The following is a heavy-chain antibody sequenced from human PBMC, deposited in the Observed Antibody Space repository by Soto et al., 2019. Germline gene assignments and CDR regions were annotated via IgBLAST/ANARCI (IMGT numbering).Heavy chain of an antibody. J-gene: IGHJ6*03. V-gene: IGHV4-34*01. Sequence: SETLSLTCAVYGGSFSGYYWSGIRQPPGKGLEWIGEINHSGSTNYNPSLKSRVTISVDTSKNQFSLKLSSVTAADTAVYYCAARLAGTYYYMDVWGKGTTVTVSS. CDR2: INHSGST. D-gene: IGHD2-15*01. CDR3: AARLAGTYYYMDV. CDR1: GGSFSGYY.